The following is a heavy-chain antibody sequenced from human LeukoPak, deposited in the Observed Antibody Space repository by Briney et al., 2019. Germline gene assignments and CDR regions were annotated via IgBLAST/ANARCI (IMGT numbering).Heavy chain of an antibody. CDR2: ISYDGSNK. Sequence: GRSLRLSCAASGFTFSSYGMHWVRQAPGKGLEWVAVISYDGSNKYYADSVKGRFTISRDNSKNTLYLQMNSLRAEDTAVYYCARSYSDASDIWGQGTMVTVSS. J-gene: IGHJ3*02. D-gene: IGHD1-26*01. CDR3: ARSYSDASDI. V-gene: IGHV3-30*03. CDR1: GFTFSSYG.